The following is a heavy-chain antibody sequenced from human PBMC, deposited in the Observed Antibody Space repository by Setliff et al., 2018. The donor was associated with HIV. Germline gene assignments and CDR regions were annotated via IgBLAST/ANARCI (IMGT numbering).Heavy chain of an antibody. J-gene: IGHJ4*02. D-gene: IGHD3-22*01. CDR3: GRQVPVPGVAVTPIDY. Sequence: PSETLSLTCTVSGGSFNSYYWTWLRQFPGKGLEWIGFIFYTGSTTYNPSLNSRVTISVDTSKNQFSLKVTSVTAADTAVYYCGRQVPVPGVAVTPIDYWGQGTLVTVSS. CDR2: IFYTGST. CDR1: GGSFNSYY. V-gene: IGHV4-59*08.